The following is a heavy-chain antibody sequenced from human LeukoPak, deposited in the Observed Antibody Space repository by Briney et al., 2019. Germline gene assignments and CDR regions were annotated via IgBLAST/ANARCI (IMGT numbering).Heavy chain of an antibody. CDR3: AKGGGYVTYYYMDV. J-gene: IGHJ6*03. Sequence: PGGSLRLSCAASGFTFSSYAMSWVRQAPGKGLEWVSAISGSGGSTYYADSVKGRFTISRDNSKTTLYLQMNSLRAEDTAVYYCAKGGGYVTYYYMDVWGKGTTVTVSS. CDR1: GFTFSSYA. CDR2: ISGSGGST. V-gene: IGHV3-23*01. D-gene: IGHD5-12*01.